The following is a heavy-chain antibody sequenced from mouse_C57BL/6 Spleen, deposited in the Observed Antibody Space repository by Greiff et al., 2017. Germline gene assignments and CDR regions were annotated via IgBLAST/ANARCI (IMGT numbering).Heavy chain of an antibody. J-gene: IGHJ4*01. CDR1: GYTFTSYW. V-gene: IGHV1-52*01. CDR3: ARDSSGYVWYAMDY. Sequence: QVQLKQPGAELVRPGSSVKLSCKASGYTFTSYWMHWVKQRPIQGLEWIGNIDPSDSETHYNQKFKDKATLTVDKSSSTAYMQLSSLTSEDSAVYYCARDSSGYVWYAMDYWGQGTSVTVSS. D-gene: IGHD3-2*02. CDR2: IDPSDSET.